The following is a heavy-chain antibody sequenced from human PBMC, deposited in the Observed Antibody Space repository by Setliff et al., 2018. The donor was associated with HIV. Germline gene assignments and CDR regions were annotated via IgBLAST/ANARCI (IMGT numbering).Heavy chain of an antibody. Sequence: SETLSLTCTVSGGSASNSRYYWAWIRQPPGKGLEYIGSIHYNEKTYYNPSLKSRVTISIDTSKNQFSLNLTSVTAADTAVYYCAAFFVTPLTTQDFWGQGTLVTVSS. CDR2: IHYNEKT. CDR1: GGSASNSRYY. D-gene: IGHD4-17*01. V-gene: IGHV4-39*01. J-gene: IGHJ4*02. CDR3: AAFFVTPLTTQDF.